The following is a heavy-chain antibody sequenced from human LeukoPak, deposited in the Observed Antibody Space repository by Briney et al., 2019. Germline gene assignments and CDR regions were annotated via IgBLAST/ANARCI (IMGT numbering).Heavy chain of an antibody. CDR2: IHPGDSNI. J-gene: IGHJ6*04. CDR3: ARQTPNQYGMDV. D-gene: IGHD2-15*01. CDR1: EYSFTSYW. V-gene: IGHV5-51*01. Sequence: GESLKISCKGFEYSFTSYWIGCVRQMPAKDPEWMGIIHPGDSNIRYSPSFQGQITISADKSISTAYLQWSSLKASDTAMYYCARQTPNQYGMDVWGTGTTVTVSS.